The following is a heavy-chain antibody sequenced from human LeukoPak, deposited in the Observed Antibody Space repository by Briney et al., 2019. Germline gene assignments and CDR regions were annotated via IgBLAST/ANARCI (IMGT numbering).Heavy chain of an antibody. V-gene: IGHV3-30*02. Sequence: GGSLRLSCAASGFTFSSYGMHWVRQAPGKGLEWVAFIRYDGSNKYYADSVKGRFTISRDNSKNTLYLQMNSLRAEDTAVCYCAKVGLRFLEWLSPYYFDYWGQGTLVTVSS. CDR3: AKVGLRFLEWLSPYYFDY. CDR1: GFTFSSYG. D-gene: IGHD3-3*01. CDR2: IRYDGSNK. J-gene: IGHJ4*02.